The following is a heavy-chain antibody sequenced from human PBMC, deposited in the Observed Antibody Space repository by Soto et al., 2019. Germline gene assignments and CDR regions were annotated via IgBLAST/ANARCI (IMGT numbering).Heavy chain of an antibody. D-gene: IGHD3-10*01. J-gene: IGHJ4*02. CDR1: GGTFSSYA. CDR2: IIPIFGTA. CDR3: ARSITMVRGDLAY. Sequence: QVQLVQSGAEVKKPGSSVKVSCKASGGTFSSYAISWVRQAPGQGLEWRGGIIPIFGTANDAQKCQGRVTITADESTSTAYMELSSLRAEDAAVDYCARSITMVRGDLAYWGQGTLVTVSS. V-gene: IGHV1-69*12.